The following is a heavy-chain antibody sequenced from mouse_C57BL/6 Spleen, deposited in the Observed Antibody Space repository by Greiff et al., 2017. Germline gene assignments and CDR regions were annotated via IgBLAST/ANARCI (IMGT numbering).Heavy chain of an antibody. CDR2: INPNYGTT. J-gene: IGHJ4*01. D-gene: IGHD2-14*01. Sequence: EVKLMESGPELVKPGASVKISCKASGYSFTDYNMNWVKQSNGKSLEWIGVINPNYGTTSYNQKFKGKATLTVDQSSSTAYMQLNSLTSEDSAVYNCARGKYDVAYAMDYWGQGASVTVSS. CDR3: ARGKYDVAYAMDY. V-gene: IGHV1-39*01. CDR1: GYSFTDYN.